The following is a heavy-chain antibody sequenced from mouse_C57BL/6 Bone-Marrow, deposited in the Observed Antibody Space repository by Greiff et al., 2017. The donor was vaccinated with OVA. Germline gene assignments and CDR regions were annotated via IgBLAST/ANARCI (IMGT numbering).Heavy chain of an antibody. CDR1: GYTFTSYW. J-gene: IGHJ4*01. Sequence: VQLQQPGAELVKPGASVKMSCKASGYTFTSYWITWVKQRPGQGLEWIGDIYPGSGSTNYNEKFKSKATLTGDTSSSTAYMQLSSLTSEDSAVYYCARRDLFRGDYWGQGTSVTVSS. CDR3: ARRDLFRGDY. D-gene: IGHD1-1*01. CDR2: IYPGSGST. V-gene: IGHV1-55*01.